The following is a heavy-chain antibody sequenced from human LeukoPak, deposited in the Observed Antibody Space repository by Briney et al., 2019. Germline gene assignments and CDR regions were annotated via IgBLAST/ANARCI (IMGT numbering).Heavy chain of an antibody. Sequence: GSLRLSCAASGFSFSSYALTWVRQAPGKGLEWVSSISSSSSYIYYADSVKGRLTISRDNAKNSLYLQMNSLRAEDTAVYYCARDGRYSSGWYSDYWGQGTLVTVSS. J-gene: IGHJ4*02. CDR3: ARDGRYSSGWYSDY. V-gene: IGHV3-21*01. CDR2: ISSSSSYI. CDR1: GFSFSSYA. D-gene: IGHD6-19*01.